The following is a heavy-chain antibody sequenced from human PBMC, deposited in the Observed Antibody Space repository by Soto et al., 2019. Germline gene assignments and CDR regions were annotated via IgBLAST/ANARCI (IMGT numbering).Heavy chain of an antibody. Sequence: GSLRLSCAASGFTFSSYAMHWVRQAPGKGLEWVAVISYDGSNKYYADSVKGRFTISRDNSKNTLYLQMNSLRAEDTAVYYCARGLGRWLQVLSYWGQGTLVTVSS. CDR2: ISYDGSNK. CDR3: ARGLGRWLQVLSY. V-gene: IGHV3-30-3*01. CDR1: GFTFSSYA. J-gene: IGHJ4*02. D-gene: IGHD5-12*01.